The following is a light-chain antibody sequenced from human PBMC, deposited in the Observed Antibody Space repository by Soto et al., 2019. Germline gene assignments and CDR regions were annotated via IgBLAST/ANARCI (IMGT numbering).Light chain of an antibody. CDR2: GAS. J-gene: IGKJ2*01. V-gene: IGKV3-15*01. CDR1: QSVRSN. CDR3: QQYNDWPRT. Sequence: EIVMTQSPATLSVSPGESATLSCRASQSVRSNLAWYQQKLGQAPRLLIYGASTRATGVPARFSGSGSGTEFTLTISSLKSEDFAVFYCQQYNDWPRTFGQGTKL.